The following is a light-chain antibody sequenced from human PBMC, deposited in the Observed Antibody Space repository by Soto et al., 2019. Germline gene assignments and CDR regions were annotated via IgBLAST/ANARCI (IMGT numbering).Light chain of an antibody. CDR2: RNN. Sequence: QSVLTQPPSASGTPGQRVTISCSGSSSNIGSNYVYWYQQVPGTAPKLLIYRNNQRPSGVPDRFSGSKSGTSASLAISGLRSEDEADDYCAGWDDSLSGVVFGGGTKLTV. V-gene: IGLV1-47*01. J-gene: IGLJ2*01. CDR3: AGWDDSLSGVV. CDR1: SSNIGSNY.